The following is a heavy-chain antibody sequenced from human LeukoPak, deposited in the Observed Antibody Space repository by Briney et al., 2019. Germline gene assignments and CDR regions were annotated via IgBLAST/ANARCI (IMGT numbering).Heavy chain of an antibody. Sequence: SETLSLTCAVYGGSFSGYYWSWIRQPPGKGLEWIGEINHSGSTNYNPSLKSRVTISVDTSKNQFSLKLSSVTAADTAVYDCARGLYDFWSGYYIAWFDPWGQGTLVTVSS. J-gene: IGHJ5*02. D-gene: IGHD3-3*01. V-gene: IGHV4-34*01. CDR3: ARGLYDFWSGYYIAWFDP. CDR2: INHSGST. CDR1: GGSFSGYY.